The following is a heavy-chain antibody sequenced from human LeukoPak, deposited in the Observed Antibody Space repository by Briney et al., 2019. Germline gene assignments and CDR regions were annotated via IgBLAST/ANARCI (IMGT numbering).Heavy chain of an antibody. D-gene: IGHD2-15*01. CDR2: IIPFLGIA. Sequence: GSSVKVSCKASGGTFNSSAISWVRQAPGQGLEWMGRIIPFLGIANYAQKFQGRVTITADKSTSTAYMELSSLRSEDTAVYYCARPGDLSQAATLDYWGQGTLVTVSS. J-gene: IGHJ4*02. V-gene: IGHV1-69*04. CDR1: GGTFNSSA. CDR3: ARPGDLSQAATLDY.